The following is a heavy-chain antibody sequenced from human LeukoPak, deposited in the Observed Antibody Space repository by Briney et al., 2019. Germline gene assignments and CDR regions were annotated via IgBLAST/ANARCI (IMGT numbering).Heavy chain of an antibody. Sequence: GRSLRLSCAASGFTFSSYAMSWVRQAPGKGLEWVSTIGSSGGTTYYADSVKGRFTISRDNYKNMLYLQMNSLRAEDTAVYYCAKRDYGDGTHWGQGTLVTVSS. CDR1: GFTFSSYA. CDR2: IGSSGGTT. J-gene: IGHJ4*02. D-gene: IGHD4-17*01. CDR3: AKRDYGDGTH. V-gene: IGHV3-23*05.